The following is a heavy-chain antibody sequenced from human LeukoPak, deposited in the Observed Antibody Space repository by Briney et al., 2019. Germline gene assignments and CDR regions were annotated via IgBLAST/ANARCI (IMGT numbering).Heavy chain of an antibody. D-gene: IGHD2-8*01. CDR2: IIPIFGTA. Sequence: GASVKVSCKASGGTFSSYAISWVRQAPGQGLEWMGGIIPIFGTANYAQKFQGRVTITTDESTSTAYMELSSLRSEDTAVYYCARAAPPYCTNGVCYIGYWGQGTLVTVSS. J-gene: IGHJ4*02. CDR3: ARAAPPYCTNGVCYIGY. V-gene: IGHV1-69*05. CDR1: GGTFSSYA.